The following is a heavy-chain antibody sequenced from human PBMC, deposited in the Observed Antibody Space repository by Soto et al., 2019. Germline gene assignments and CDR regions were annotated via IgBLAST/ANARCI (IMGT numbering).Heavy chain of an antibody. CDR1: GFTFSKYW. CDR3: ARVPVIAAAGTAWFDP. D-gene: IGHD6-13*01. V-gene: IGHV3-7*01. J-gene: IGHJ5*02. Sequence: SLRLSCAASGFTFSKYWMSWVRQAPGKGLEWVANIKQDGSEKYYVDSVKGRFTISRDNAKNSLSLQMNSLRAEDTAVYYCARVPVIAAAGTAWFDPWGQGTLVTVSS. CDR2: IKQDGSEK.